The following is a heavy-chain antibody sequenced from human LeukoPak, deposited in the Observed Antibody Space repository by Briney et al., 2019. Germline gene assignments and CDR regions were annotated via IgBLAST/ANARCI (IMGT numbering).Heavy chain of an antibody. CDR3: ARHFLGELPDMDV. CDR1: GYSFTSYW. D-gene: IGHD1-26*01. J-gene: IGHJ6*02. CDR2: IDPSDSYT. Sequence: GESLKISCKGSGYSFTSYWISWVRQMPGKGLEWMGRIDPSDSYTKYSPSFQGHVTISGDESISTAYPQWSSLKASDTAMYYCARHFLGELPDMDVWGRGTTVTVSS. V-gene: IGHV5-10-1*01.